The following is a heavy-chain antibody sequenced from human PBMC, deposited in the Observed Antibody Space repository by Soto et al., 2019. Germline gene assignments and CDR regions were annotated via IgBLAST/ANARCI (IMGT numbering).Heavy chain of an antibody. V-gene: IGHV1-69*06. CDR1: GGTFSSYA. D-gene: IGHD5-12*01. CDR2: IIPIFGTA. Sequence: SVKVSCKASGGTFSSYAISWVRQAPGQGLEWMGGIIPIFGTANYAQKFQGRVTITADKSTSTAYMELSSPRSEDTAVYYCARAPRGYSGYDYPPGFIYGMDVWGQGTTVTVSS. J-gene: IGHJ6*02. CDR3: ARAPRGYSGYDYPPGFIYGMDV.